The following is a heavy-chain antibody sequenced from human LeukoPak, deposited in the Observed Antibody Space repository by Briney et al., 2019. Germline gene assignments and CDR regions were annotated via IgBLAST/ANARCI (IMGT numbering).Heavy chain of an antibody. V-gene: IGHV1-2*06. Sequence: ASVKVSCKASGYTFTGYYMHWVRQAPGQGLEWLGRINPNSGGTNYAQKFQGRVTMTRDTSISTAYMELSRLRSDDTAVYYCARDGNFGVVPYPWGQGTLVTVSS. CDR1: GYTFTGYY. CDR2: INPNSGGT. J-gene: IGHJ5*02. CDR3: ARDGNFGVVPYP. D-gene: IGHD3-3*01.